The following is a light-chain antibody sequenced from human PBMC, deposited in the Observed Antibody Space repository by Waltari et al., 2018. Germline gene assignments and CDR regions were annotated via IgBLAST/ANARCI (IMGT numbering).Light chain of an antibody. CDR3: SSYMDSSTLEL. Sequence: QSALTQPASVSGSPGQSITISCTGTSSDIGGYNYVSWYQQVPGKAPKLMIYDVSNRPSGFSSRFSGSKSGNTPSLTISGLQAEDEADYFCSSYMDSSTLELFGGGTSLTVL. V-gene: IGLV2-14*03. CDR2: DVS. J-gene: IGLJ2*01. CDR1: SSDIGGYNY.